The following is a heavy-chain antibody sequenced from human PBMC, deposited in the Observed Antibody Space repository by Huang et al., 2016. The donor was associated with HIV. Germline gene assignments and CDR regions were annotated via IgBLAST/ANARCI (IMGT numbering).Heavy chain of an antibody. CDR1: GFIFSNYG. CDR3: ALKGDSSGWEYFRH. J-gene: IGHJ1*01. D-gene: IGHD6-19*01. V-gene: IGHV3-30*03. CDR2: ISYDGSNK. Sequence: QVQLVESGGGVVQPGRSLRLSCAASGFIFSNYGMHWVRQGTGKGLEWGALISYDGSNKYYTDSVKGRFSISRDNSKNTLYLQMNSLRAEDTAVYYCALKGDSSGWEYFRHWGQGTLVTVSS.